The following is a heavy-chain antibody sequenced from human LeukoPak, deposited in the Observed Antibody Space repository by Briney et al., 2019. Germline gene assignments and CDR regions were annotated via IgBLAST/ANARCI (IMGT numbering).Heavy chain of an antibody. CDR2: IYYSGST. CDR1: GGSFSGYY. Sequence: PSETLSLTCTVYGGSFSGYYWSWIRQPPGKGLEWIGCIYYSGSTYYNPSLKSRVTISVDTSKNQFSLKLGSVTAADTAVYYCARVVGRTVTTPWFDPWGQGTLVTVSS. CDR3: ARVVGRTVTTPWFDP. V-gene: IGHV4-30-4*08. D-gene: IGHD4-17*01. J-gene: IGHJ5*02.